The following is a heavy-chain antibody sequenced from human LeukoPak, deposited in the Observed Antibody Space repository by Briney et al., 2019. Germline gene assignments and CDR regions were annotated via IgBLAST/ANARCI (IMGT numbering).Heavy chain of an antibody. J-gene: IGHJ3*02. CDR1: GFSLSSHG. CDR2: IQDSERHI. D-gene: IGHD3-3*01. Sequence: GGSLRLSCAAFGFSLSSHGMHWVRQAPGKGLEWVAFIQDSERHIYYADSVNGRFAISRDNSKNRVYLQMNSLRTEDTAVYYCANELWSGPTDAFDIWGRGTMVTVSS. CDR3: ANELWSGPTDAFDI. V-gene: IGHV3-30*02.